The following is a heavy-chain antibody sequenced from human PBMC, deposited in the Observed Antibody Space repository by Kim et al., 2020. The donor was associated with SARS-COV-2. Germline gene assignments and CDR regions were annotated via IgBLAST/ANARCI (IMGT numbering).Heavy chain of an antibody. CDR3: ARLEYSSSSRLFDP. D-gene: IGHD6-6*01. CDR2: IYYNGDT. V-gene: IGHV4-39*02. J-gene: IGHJ5*02. Sequence: SETLSLTCTVSGGSVSSSNYYWGWMRQPPGKGLEWIGNIYYNGDTYYNPSLKSRGTISVDTSKNHFSLKLSSLTAADTAVYYCARLEYSSSSRLFDPWGQGTLVTVSS. CDR1: GGSVSSSNYY.